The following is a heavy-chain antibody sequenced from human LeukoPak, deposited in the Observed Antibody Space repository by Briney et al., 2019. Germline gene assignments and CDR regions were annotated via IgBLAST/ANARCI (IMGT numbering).Heavy chain of an antibody. J-gene: IGHJ4*02. CDR3: AKGSSSSRPYYFDF. CDR2: ITDSGGST. Sequence: GGSLRLSCAASGFSFSSYAMSWVRQAPGKGLEWVSAITDSGGSTYHADSVKGRLTISRDNSKNTLFLQMNSLRVEDTAIYYCAKGSSSSRPYYFDFWGQGTLVTVSS. D-gene: IGHD6-6*01. V-gene: IGHV3-23*01. CDR1: GFSFSSYA.